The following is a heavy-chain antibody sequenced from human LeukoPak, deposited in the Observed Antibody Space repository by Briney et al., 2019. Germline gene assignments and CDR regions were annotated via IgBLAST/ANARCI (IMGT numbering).Heavy chain of an antibody. J-gene: IGHJ4*02. Sequence: GGSLRLSCAASGFTVSSNYMSWVRQAPGKGLEWVSVIYSGGSTYYSDSVKGRFTISRDNSKNTLYLQMNSLRAEDTAVYYCARGGVVRGVITPPHDYWGQGTLVTVSS. D-gene: IGHD3-10*01. CDR3: ARGGVVRGVITPPHDY. V-gene: IGHV3-53*01. CDR2: IYSGGST. CDR1: GFTVSSNY.